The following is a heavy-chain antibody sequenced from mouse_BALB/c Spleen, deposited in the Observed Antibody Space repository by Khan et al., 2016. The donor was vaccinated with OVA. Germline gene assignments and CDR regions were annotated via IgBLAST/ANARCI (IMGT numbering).Heavy chain of an antibody. CDR2: TNPTNGRT. Sequence: QVQLKQSGAELVKAGASVKMSCKASGYTFTSYWMHWVKQRLGQGLEWFAETNPTNGRTYYNEKFKSKATLTVDKSSGTAYMLLSGPTFEDSAVYYCARIKKIVATYFDYWGQGTTLTVSS. D-gene: IGHD1-1*01. CDR1: GYTFTSYW. CDR3: ARIKKIVATYFDY. J-gene: IGHJ2*01. V-gene: IGHV1S81*02.